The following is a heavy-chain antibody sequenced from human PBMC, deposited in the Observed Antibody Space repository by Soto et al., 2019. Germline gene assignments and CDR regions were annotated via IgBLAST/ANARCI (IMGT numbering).Heavy chain of an antibody. CDR3: ARMSAARYFDY. D-gene: IGHD6-6*01. Sequence: SETLSLTCAVYGGSFSGYYWSWIRQPPGKGLEWIGEINHSGSTNYNPSLKSRVTISVDTSKNQFSLKLSSVTAADTAVYYCARMSAARYFDYWGQGTLVTVSS. J-gene: IGHJ4*02. V-gene: IGHV4-34*01. CDR2: INHSGST. CDR1: GGSFSGYY.